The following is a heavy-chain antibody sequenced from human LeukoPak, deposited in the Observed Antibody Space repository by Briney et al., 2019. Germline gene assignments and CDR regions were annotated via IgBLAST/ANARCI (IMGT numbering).Heavy chain of an antibody. CDR3: AGLLFPGWFDP. CDR1: GGSISSGSYY. CDR2: IYTSGST. Sequence: PSETLSLTCTVSGGSISSGSYYWSWIRQPAGKGLEWIGRIYTSGSTNYNPSLKSRVTISVDTSKNQFSLKLSSVTAADTAVYYCAGLLFPGWFDPWGQGTLVTVSS. J-gene: IGHJ5*02. V-gene: IGHV4-61*02.